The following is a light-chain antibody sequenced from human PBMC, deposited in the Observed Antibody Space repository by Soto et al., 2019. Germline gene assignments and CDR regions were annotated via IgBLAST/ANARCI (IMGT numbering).Light chain of an antibody. V-gene: IGKV3-20*01. Sequence: EIVLTQSPGTLSLSPGESATLSCRASQSVSSSYLSWYQQKPGQAPRLLIHGTSVRATGIPDRISGSWYGTDFTLHITSLETDDFSEYYCQQNGRLPSYTFGFGTKLEIK. CDR1: QSVSSSY. CDR2: GTS. CDR3: QQNGRLPSYT. J-gene: IGKJ2*01.